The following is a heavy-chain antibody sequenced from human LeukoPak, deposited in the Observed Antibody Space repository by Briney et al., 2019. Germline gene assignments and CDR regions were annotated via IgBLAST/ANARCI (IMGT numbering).Heavy chain of an antibody. D-gene: IGHD6-13*01. Sequence: GGSLRLSCAASGFTFSSFWMHWVRQAPGKGLVWVSRINSVGSSTSYADSVKGRFTISRDNAKNTLYLQMNSLRAEDTAVYYCARRIGAGALDYWGQGTLVTVSS. CDR3: ARRIGAGALDY. CDR2: INSVGSST. CDR1: GFTFSSFW. V-gene: IGHV3-74*01. J-gene: IGHJ4*02.